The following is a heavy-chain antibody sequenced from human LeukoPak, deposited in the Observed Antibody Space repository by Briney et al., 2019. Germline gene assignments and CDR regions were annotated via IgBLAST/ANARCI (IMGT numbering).Heavy chain of an antibody. CDR3: AAQCNDDFCYKRDYMDV. V-gene: IGHV1-2*02. Sequence: ASVKVSCKTSKNMFTRYFMHWVRQAPGQGLEWIGWINPNSGGTLFARRFQGRVTMTRDTSIGATYMELSRLTSDDTALYYCAAQCNDDFCYKRDYMDVWGKGTMVIVSS. CDR2: INPNSGGT. D-gene: IGHD2-2*02. J-gene: IGHJ6*03. CDR1: KNMFTRYF.